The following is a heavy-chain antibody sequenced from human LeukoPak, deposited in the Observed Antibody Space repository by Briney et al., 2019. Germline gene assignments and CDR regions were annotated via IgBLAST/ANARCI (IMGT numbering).Heavy chain of an antibody. CDR3: ARGGGYYPIDY. Sequence: PGGSLRLSCAASGFTFSSYGMHWVRQAPGKGLEWVSVLYSDGRTYYADSVKGRFTISRDTSKNTLYLQVNSLRAEDTAVYYCARGGGYYPIDYWGQGTLVTVSS. CDR2: LYSDGRT. V-gene: IGHV3-NL1*01. CDR1: GFTFSSYG. D-gene: IGHD2-15*01. J-gene: IGHJ4*02.